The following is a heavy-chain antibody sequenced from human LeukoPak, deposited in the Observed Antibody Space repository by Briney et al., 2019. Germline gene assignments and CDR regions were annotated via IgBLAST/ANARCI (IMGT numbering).Heavy chain of an antibody. CDR3: ARDGGSLDYYYYGMDV. Sequence: GGSLRLSCAASGFTFSNYAMHWVRQAPGKGLEWVAVISYDGSNKYYADSVMGRFTISRDNSKNTLYLQMNSLRAEDTAVYYCARDGGSLDYYYYGMDVWGQGTTVTVSS. J-gene: IGHJ6*02. V-gene: IGHV3-30-3*01. CDR2: ISYDGSNK. D-gene: IGHD3-16*01. CDR1: GFTFSNYA.